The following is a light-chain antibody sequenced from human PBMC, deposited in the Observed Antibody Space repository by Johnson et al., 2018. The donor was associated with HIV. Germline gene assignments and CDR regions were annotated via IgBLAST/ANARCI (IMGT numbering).Light chain of an antibody. CDR3: GTWDSSLGGV. CDR1: SSNIGNNY. Sequence: QSVLTQPPSVSAAPGQKVTISCSGSSSNIGNNYVSLYQQVPGTAPRLVIYDTIKRHSGIPDRFSGSKSGTSATLGITGLQTGDEADYYCGTWDSSLGGVFGTGTRVTVL. V-gene: IGLV1-51*01. J-gene: IGLJ1*01. CDR2: DTI.